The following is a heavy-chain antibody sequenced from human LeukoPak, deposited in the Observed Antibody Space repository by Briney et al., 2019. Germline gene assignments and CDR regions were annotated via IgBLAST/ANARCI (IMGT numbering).Heavy chain of an antibody. D-gene: IGHD5-18*01. CDR1: GDSVSSNSAA. J-gene: IGHJ6*02. V-gene: IGHV6-1*01. CDR3: ARSPGIQLWEYYYYGMDV. CDR2: TYYRPKWYN. Sequence: SQTLSLTCAISGDSVSSNSAAWNWIRQSPSRGLEWLGRTYYRPKWYNDYAVSVKSRITINPDTSKNQFSLQLNSVTPEDTAVYYCARSPGIQLWEYYYYGMDVWGQGTTVTVSS.